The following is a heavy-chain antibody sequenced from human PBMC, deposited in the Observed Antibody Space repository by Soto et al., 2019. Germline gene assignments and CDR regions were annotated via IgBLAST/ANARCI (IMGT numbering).Heavy chain of an antibody. CDR1: GGSISSGDYY. CDR2: IYYSGST. D-gene: IGHD2-2*01. CDR3: ARGDCSSTSCPAYYYGMDV. V-gene: IGHV4-30-4*01. Sequence: SETLSLTCTVSGGSISSGDYYWSWIRRPPGKGLEWIGYIYYSGSTYYNPSLKSRVTISVDTSKNQFSLKLSSVTAADTAVYYCARGDCSSTSCPAYYYGMDVWGQGTTVTVSS. J-gene: IGHJ6*02.